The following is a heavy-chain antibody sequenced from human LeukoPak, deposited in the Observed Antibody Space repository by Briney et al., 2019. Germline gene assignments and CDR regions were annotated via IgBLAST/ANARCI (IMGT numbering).Heavy chain of an antibody. V-gene: IGHV1-2*02. CDR3: ASLRYYYDSSGHDY. J-gene: IGHJ4*02. D-gene: IGHD3-22*01. Sequence: WASVKVSCKASGYTFTGYYMHWVRQAPGQGLEWMGWVNPNSGGTNYAQKFQGRVTMTRDTSISTAYMELSRLRSDDTAVHYCASLRYYYDSSGHDYWGQGTLVTVSS. CDR1: GYTFTGYY. CDR2: VNPNSGGT.